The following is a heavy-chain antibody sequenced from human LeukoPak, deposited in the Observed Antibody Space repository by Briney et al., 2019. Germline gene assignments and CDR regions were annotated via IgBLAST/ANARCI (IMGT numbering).Heavy chain of an antibody. CDR1: GGSVSSYY. J-gene: IGHJ4*02. Sequence: SETLSLTCTVSGGSVSSYYWGWIRQPPGKGLEWIGSIYYSGSTYYNPSLKSRVTISVDTSKNQFSLKLSSVTAADTAVYYCARNYGDYFDYWGQGTLVTVSS. CDR3: ARNYGDYFDY. CDR2: IYYSGST. D-gene: IGHD4-17*01. V-gene: IGHV4-39*07.